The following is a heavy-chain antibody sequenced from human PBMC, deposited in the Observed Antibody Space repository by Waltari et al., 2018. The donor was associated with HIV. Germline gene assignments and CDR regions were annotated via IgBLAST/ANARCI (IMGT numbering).Heavy chain of an antibody. D-gene: IGHD7-27*01. Sequence: QVQLVQSGAEVKKPGASVKVSCKASGYTFTGYYMHWVRQAPGQGLEWMGRINPDVGGPNYALTCQARVTMTSDTSISTAYMEPSRLRSDDTAVYYCALEGELGTHLWGQGTLVTVSS. V-gene: IGHV1-2*06. CDR3: ALEGELGTHL. CDR2: INPDVGGP. CDR1: GYTFTGYY. J-gene: IGHJ4*02.